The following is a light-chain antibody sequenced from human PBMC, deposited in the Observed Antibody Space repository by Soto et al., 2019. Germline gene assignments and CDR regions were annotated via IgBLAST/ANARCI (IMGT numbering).Light chain of an antibody. Sequence: VMTQHPLSLSATPGQPASISCKSSHSLLHSNGKTYLYWYVQKSGQPPKLLIYEVSNRFSGVSERFSGSGAGTDFTLTISTLQAEDVAIYHCQQYFTTPITFGQGTRLEIK. V-gene: IGKV2D-29*01. J-gene: IGKJ5*01. CDR2: EVS. CDR3: QQYFTTPIT. CDR1: HSLLHSNGKTY.